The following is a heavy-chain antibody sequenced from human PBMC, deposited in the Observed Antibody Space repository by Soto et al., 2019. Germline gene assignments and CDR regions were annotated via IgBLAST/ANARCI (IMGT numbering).Heavy chain of an antibody. Sequence: NPSETLSLSCGVSGGTVASSHWWSWVRQSSGRGLEWIGNVYHTGDTNFNPSLQSRVTFSVDKSNNQFSLRLTSVTAADTAVYFCAREIVTAGGDNYFDPWGPGTLVTVSS. CDR3: AREIVTAGGDNYFDP. D-gene: IGHD2-21*02. V-gene: IGHV4-4*02. J-gene: IGHJ5*02. CDR1: GGTVASSHW. CDR2: VYHTGDT.